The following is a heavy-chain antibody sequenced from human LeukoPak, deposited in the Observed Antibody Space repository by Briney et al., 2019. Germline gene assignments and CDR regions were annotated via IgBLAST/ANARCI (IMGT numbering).Heavy chain of an antibody. CDR2: IYSGGSA. J-gene: IGHJ6*04. V-gene: IGHV3-53*01. D-gene: IGHD3-10*01. CDR1: GFTVSSNY. CDR3: GRDVAGGSGSLWANYYYGMDV. Sequence: PGGSLRLSCAASGFTVSSNYMSWVRQAPGKGLEWVSFIYSGGSAYYADSVKGRFTISRDNSNNTLYLHMNSLRAEDTAVYYCGRDVAGGSGSLWANYYYGMDVWGKGTTVTVSS.